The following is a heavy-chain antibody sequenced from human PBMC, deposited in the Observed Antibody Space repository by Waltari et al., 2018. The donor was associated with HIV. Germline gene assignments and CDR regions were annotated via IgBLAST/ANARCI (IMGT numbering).Heavy chain of an antibody. J-gene: IGHJ4*02. D-gene: IGHD1-7*01. CDR3: ARLMSTTRFDS. Sequence: QVQLQESGPGLVKPSETLSLTCRVSGYSITSAHYWGWIRQPPGKGLQWIGSISHSGKTYYDPTLKSRINISRDTSKNLFSLELTSVTAADTAFYCCARLMSTTRFDSWGQGTLDSVSS. V-gene: IGHV4-38-2*01. CDR2: ISHSGKT. CDR1: GYSITSAHY.